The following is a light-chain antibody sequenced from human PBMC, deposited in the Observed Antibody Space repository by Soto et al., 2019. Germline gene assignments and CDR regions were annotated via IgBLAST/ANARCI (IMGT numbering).Light chain of an antibody. J-gene: IGLJ1*01. Sequence: QSALTQPASVSGSPGQSITISCTGTRRDVGGYNYVSWYQQYPGKSPKLLIYEVTHRPSGVSNRFSGSKSGNTASLTISGLQAEDEADYYCSPYTISNTLPFVFGTGTQLTVL. CDR2: EVT. CDR3: SPYTISNTLPFV. CDR1: RRDVGGYNY. V-gene: IGLV2-14*01.